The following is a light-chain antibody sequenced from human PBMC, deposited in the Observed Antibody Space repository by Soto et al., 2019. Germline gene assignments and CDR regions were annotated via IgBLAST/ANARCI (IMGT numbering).Light chain of an antibody. CDR1: SSDVGGYNY. J-gene: IGLJ3*02. CDR2: EVR. V-gene: IGLV2-14*01. Sequence: QSALTQPASVSGSTGQSITISCTGTSSDVGGYNYVSLYQQHPGKASKLMIYEVRKRPSGVSNRFSGSKSGNTASLTISGLKAEDEADYYCSSYTASSTHWVFGGGTQLTVL. CDR3: SSYTASSTHWV.